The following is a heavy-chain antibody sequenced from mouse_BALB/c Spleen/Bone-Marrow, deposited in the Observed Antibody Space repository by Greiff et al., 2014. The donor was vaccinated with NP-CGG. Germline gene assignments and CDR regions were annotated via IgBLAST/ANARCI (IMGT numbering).Heavy chain of an antibody. V-gene: IGHV5-4*02. J-gene: IGHJ4*01. D-gene: IGHD2-14*01. CDR1: GFTFSDFY. Sequence: VQLQQPGGGLVKPGGSLKLSCAASGFTFSDFYMYWVRQTPEKRLEWVATISYGGSYIYYPDSVKGRFTISRDDAKNNLHLQMSSLKSEDTAMYYCARDRGVQGYAMDYWGQGTSVTVSS. CDR3: ARDRGVQGYAMDY. CDR2: ISYGGSYI.